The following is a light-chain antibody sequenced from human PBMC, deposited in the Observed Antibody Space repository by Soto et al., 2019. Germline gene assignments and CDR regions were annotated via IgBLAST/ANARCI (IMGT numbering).Light chain of an antibody. V-gene: IGKV1-5*03. J-gene: IGKJ1*01. CDR3: QQYNSYPWT. Sequence: DIQMTQSPSTLSASVGDRVTVTCRASQGISTWLAWYQQKPGKAPNLLVYKASSLESGVPSRFSGSGSGTKFTLTISCLQPDDFASYYCQQYNSYPWTFGQGTKVDIK. CDR2: KAS. CDR1: QGISTW.